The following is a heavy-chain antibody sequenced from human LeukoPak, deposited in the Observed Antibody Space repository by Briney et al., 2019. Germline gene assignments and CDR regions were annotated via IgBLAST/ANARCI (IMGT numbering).Heavy chain of an antibody. Sequence: ASVKVSRKASGYTFTSYGISWVRHAPVQGLDWMGWISAYNVNTNYAQKLQGRVTMTTDTSTSIAYMELRRLRSDDTAVYYCARDLGSSLVDYWGQGTLVTVSS. CDR1: GYTFTSYG. D-gene: IGHD2-15*01. V-gene: IGHV1-18*04. CDR3: ARDLGSSLVDY. J-gene: IGHJ4*02. CDR2: ISAYNVNT.